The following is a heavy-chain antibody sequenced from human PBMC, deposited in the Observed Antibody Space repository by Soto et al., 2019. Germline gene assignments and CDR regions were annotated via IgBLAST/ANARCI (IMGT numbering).Heavy chain of an antibody. V-gene: IGHV3-21*01. D-gene: IGHD2-2*01. Sequence: EVQLVESGGGPVKPGGSLRLSCAASGFTFSSYSMNWVRQAPGKGLEWVSSISSSSSYIYYADSVKGRFTISRDNAKNSLYLQMNSLRAEDTAVYYCARDYEDIVVVPAAKFSWFDPWGQGTLVTVSS. J-gene: IGHJ5*02. CDR1: GFTFSSYS. CDR2: ISSSSSYI. CDR3: ARDYEDIVVVPAAKFSWFDP.